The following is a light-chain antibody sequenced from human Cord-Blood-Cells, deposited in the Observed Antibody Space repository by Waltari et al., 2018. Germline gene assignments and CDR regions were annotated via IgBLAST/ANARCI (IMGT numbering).Light chain of an antibody. J-gene: IGKJ1*01. V-gene: IGKV3-20*01. CDR2: GAS. CDR3: QQYGSSHT. Sequence: EILLTQSPGTLSLSPGARATLSCRASQSVSSSYLAWYQQKPGQAPRLLIYGASSRATGIPDRFSGSGSGTDVTLTISSREPEDCAVYDCQQYGSSHTFGQGTKVEIK. CDR1: QSVSSSY.